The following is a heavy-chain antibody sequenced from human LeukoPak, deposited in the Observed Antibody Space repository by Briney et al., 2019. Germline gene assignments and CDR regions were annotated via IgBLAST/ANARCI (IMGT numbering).Heavy chain of an antibody. D-gene: IGHD6-13*01. V-gene: IGHV3-21*04. CDR3: ATTRRYSNSWYDY. CDR2: ISSSSTYI. J-gene: IGHJ4*02. CDR1: GFTFSDYN. Sequence: GGSLRLSCAASGFTFSDYNMHWVRQAPGKGLEWVSSISSSSTYIYYADSVKGRFTIPRHNSNNTLYLQMNSLTAEDTAVYYSATTRRYSNSWYDYWGQGTLLTVSS.